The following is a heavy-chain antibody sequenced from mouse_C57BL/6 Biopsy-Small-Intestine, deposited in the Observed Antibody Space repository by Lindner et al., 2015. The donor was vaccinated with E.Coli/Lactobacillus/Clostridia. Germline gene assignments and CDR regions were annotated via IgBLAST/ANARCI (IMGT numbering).Heavy chain of an antibody. CDR1: GYAFTNYL. J-gene: IGHJ3*01. Sequence: VQLQESGAELVRPGTSVKVSCKASGYAFTNYLIEWVKQRPGQGLEWFGVINPGSGGTNYNEKFKGKATLTADKSSSTAYMQLSSLTSEDSAVYFCARGGDYDGFAYWGQGTLVTVSA. V-gene: IGHV1-54*01. CDR3: ARGGDYDGFAY. CDR2: INPGSGGT. D-gene: IGHD2-4*01.